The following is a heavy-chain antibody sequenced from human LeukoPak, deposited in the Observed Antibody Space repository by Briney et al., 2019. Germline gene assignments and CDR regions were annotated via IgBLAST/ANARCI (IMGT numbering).Heavy chain of an antibody. CDR1: GXSFSGYY. CDR3: VTEPGYCTGGRCYGGWFDP. D-gene: IGHD2-15*01. Sequence: PSETLSLTCAAYGXSFSGYYWSWIRQAPGKGLEWIGEINHSGNTNYNPSLKSRVTISVDTSKNQFSLKLSSVTAADTAVYYCVTEPGYCTGGRCYGGWFDPWGQGALVTVSS. CDR2: INHSGNT. J-gene: IGHJ5*02. V-gene: IGHV4-34*01.